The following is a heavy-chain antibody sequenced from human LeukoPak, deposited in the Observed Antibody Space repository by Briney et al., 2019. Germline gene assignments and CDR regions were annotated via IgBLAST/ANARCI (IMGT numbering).Heavy chain of an antibody. CDR3: ARGRENYGGPPDWFDP. J-gene: IGHJ5*02. Sequence: SETLSLTCTVSGGSISSYYWSWIRQPPGKGLEWIGYIYYSGSTNYNPSLKSRVTISVDTSKNQFSLKLSSVTAADTAVYYCARGRENYGGPPDWFDPWGQGTLVTVSS. D-gene: IGHD4-23*01. CDR1: GGSISSYY. V-gene: IGHV4-59*01. CDR2: IYYSGST.